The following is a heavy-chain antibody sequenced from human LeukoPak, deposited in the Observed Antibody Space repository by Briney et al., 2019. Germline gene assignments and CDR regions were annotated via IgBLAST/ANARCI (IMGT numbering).Heavy chain of an antibody. V-gene: IGHV4-31*03. Sequence: SQTLSLTCTVSGGSISSGGYYWSWIRQHPGKGLEWIGYIYYSGSTYYNPSLESRVTISVDTSKNQFSLKLSSVTAADTAVYYCARGYDSSGYRYWGQGTLVTVSS. D-gene: IGHD3-22*01. J-gene: IGHJ4*02. CDR3: ARGYDSSGYRY. CDR1: GGSISSGGYY. CDR2: IYYSGST.